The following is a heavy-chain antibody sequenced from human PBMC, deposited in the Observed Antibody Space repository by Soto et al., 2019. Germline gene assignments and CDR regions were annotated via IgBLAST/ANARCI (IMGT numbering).Heavy chain of an antibody. CDR2: IKQDGSEK. CDR3: ARDSSFYVLTRDRYYGMDV. J-gene: IGHJ6*02. V-gene: IGHV3-7*03. CDR1: GCTFSSYW. D-gene: IGHD7-27*01. Sequence: EVQLVESGGGLVQPGGSLRLSCAASGCTFSSYWMSWVRQAPGKGLEWVANIKQDGSEKYYVDSVKGRFTISRDNAKNSLYLQMNSLRAEDTAVYYCARDSSFYVLTRDRYYGMDVWGQGTTVTVSS.